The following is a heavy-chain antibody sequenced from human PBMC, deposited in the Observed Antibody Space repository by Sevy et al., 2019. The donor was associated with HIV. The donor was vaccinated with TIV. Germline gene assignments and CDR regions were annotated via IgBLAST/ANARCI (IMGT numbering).Heavy chain of an antibody. V-gene: IGHV4-30-2*01. Sequence: QTLSLTCAVSGGSISSGGYSWSWIRQPPGKGLEWIGYIYHSGSTYYNPSLKSRVTISVDRSKNQFSLKLSSVTAADTAVYYCARATPYYFDYWGQGTLVTVSS. D-gene: IGHD2-15*01. J-gene: IGHJ4*02. CDR1: GGSISSGGYS. CDR2: IYHSGST. CDR3: ARATPYYFDY.